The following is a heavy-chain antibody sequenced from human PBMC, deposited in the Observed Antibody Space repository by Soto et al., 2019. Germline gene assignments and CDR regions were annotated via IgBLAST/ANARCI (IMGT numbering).Heavy chain of an antibody. D-gene: IGHD3-3*01. Sequence: SVKVSCKASGFTFTSSAVQWVRQARGQRLEWIGWIVVGRGNINYAQKFQERVTITRDMSTSTAYMELSSLRSEDTAVYYCAAETYYDFWSGYPNFDYWGQGTLVTVSS. V-gene: IGHV1-58*01. CDR2: IVVGRGNI. J-gene: IGHJ4*02. CDR3: AAETYYDFWSGYPNFDY. CDR1: GFTFTSSA.